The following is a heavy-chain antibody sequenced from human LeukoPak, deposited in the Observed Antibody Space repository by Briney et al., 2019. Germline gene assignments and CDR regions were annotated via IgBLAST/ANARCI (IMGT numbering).Heavy chain of an antibody. CDR2: INRSGST. CDR1: GGSFSGYY. J-gene: IGHJ5*02. CDR3: ARYLPRDWFDP. V-gene: IGHV4-34*01. Sequence: SETLSLTCAVYGGSFSGYYWSWIRQPPGKGLEWIGEINRSGSTNYNPSLKSRVTILVDTSKNQFSLKLSSVTAADTAVYYCARYLPRDWFDPWGQGTLVSVSS. D-gene: IGHD2-2*01.